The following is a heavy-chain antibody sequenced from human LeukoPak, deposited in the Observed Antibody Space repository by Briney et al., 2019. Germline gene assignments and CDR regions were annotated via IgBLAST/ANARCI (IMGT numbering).Heavy chain of an antibody. D-gene: IGHD2-2*01. Sequence: ASVKVSCKASGYTFTGYYLHWVRQAPGQGLEWMGWINPNSGGTNYAQKFQGRVTMTRDTSISTAYMELSRLRSDDTAVYYCARVPPAGYCSSTSCYGPFDYWGHGTLVTVSS. CDR3: ARVPPAGYCSSTSCYGPFDY. CDR1: GYTFTGYY. V-gene: IGHV1-2*02. J-gene: IGHJ4*01. CDR2: INPNSGGT.